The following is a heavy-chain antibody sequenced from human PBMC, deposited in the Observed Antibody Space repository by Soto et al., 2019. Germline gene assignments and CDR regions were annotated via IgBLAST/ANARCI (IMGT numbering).Heavy chain of an antibody. V-gene: IGHV3-74*01. D-gene: IGHD4-4*01. CDR3: ARPGYSNYGPGVDV. Sequence: EVQLVESGGGLVQPGGSLRLSCAASGFTFSVYWMHWVRQAPGKGLVWVSRIDSDGSTTSYADSVKGRFTISRDNAKRTRYLQMNSLRAEDTAVYYCARPGYSNYGPGVDVWGQGTTVTVSS. CDR2: IDSDGSTT. J-gene: IGHJ6*02. CDR1: GFTFSVYW.